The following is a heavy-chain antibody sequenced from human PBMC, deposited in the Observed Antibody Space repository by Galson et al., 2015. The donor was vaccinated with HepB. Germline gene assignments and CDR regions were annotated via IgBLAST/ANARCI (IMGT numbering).Heavy chain of an antibody. D-gene: IGHD3-10*01. J-gene: IGHJ3*02. CDR2: ISSNGGST. CDR1: GFTFSSYA. Sequence: SLRLSCAASGFTFSSYAMHWVRQAPGKGLGYVSAISSNGGSTYYANSVKGRFTISRDNSKNTLYLQMGSLRAEDMAVYYCARGGRLLWFDAFDIWGQGTMVTVSS. CDR3: ARGGRLLWFDAFDI. V-gene: IGHV3-64*01.